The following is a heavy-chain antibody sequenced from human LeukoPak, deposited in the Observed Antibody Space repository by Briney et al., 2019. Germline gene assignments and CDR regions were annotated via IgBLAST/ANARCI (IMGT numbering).Heavy chain of an antibody. V-gene: IGHV3-23*01. CDR3: AKDIRAGCSSTSCYTFTPWFDP. CDR2: ISGSGGST. D-gene: IGHD2-2*02. CDR1: GFTFSSYA. Sequence: GGSLRLSCAASGFTFSSYAMSWVRQAPGKGLEWVSAISGSGGSTYYADSVKGRFTISRDNSKNTLYLQMNSLRAEDTAVYYCAKDIRAGCSSTSCYTFTPWFDPWGQGTLVTVSS. J-gene: IGHJ5*02.